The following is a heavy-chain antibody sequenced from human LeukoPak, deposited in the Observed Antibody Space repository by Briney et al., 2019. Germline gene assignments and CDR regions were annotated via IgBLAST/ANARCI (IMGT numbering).Heavy chain of an antibody. CDR3: ASLQGGNSDWLDP. D-gene: IGHD4-23*01. J-gene: IGHJ5*02. Sequence: ASVKVSCKASGYTFTGHYLHWVRQAPGQGLEWMGRINPRSNGTNYAQSFQGRVTLTRDTSITTVYLELTGLRSDDTAVYYCASLQGGNSDWLDPWGQGTLVTVSS. CDR2: INPRSNGT. CDR1: GYTFTGHY. V-gene: IGHV1-2*06.